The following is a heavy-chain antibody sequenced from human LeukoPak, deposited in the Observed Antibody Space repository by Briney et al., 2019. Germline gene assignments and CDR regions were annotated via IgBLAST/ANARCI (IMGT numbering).Heavy chain of an antibody. CDR2: IYYSGSP. D-gene: IGHD6-19*01. CDR3: ARAGSYTSGPRDEYYYYGMDV. Sequence: SETLSLTCTVSGDSISSGGYYWSWIRQYPGKGLEWIGYIYYSGSPYYNPSLKSRVTISVDTSKNQFSLKLRSVTAADTAFYYCARAGSYTSGPRDEYYYYGMDVWGQGTTVTVSS. J-gene: IGHJ6*02. CDR1: GDSISSGGYY. V-gene: IGHV4-31*03.